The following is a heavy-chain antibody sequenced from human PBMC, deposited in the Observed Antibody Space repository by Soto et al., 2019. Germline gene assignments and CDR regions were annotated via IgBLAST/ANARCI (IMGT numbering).Heavy chain of an antibody. D-gene: IGHD3-22*01. J-gene: IGHJ4*02. Sequence: GGSLRLSCAASGFTFSDYYMSWIRQAPGKGPEWVSYISSSSSYTNYADSVKGRFTISRDNAKNSLYLQMNSLRAEDTAVYYCARVPYSSGPPPDYWGQGTLVTVSS. CDR1: GFTFSDYY. CDR3: ARVPYSSGPPPDY. CDR2: ISSSSSYT. V-gene: IGHV3-11*06.